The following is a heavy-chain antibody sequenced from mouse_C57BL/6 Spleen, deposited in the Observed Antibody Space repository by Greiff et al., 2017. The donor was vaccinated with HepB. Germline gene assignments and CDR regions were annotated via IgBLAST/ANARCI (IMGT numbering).Heavy chain of an antibody. CDR2: IDPETGGT. D-gene: IGHD1-1*01. J-gene: IGHJ2*01. V-gene: IGHV1-15*01. CDR1: GYTFTDYE. Sequence: QVQLQQSGAELVRPGASVTLSCKASGYTFTDYEMHWVKQAPVHGLEWIGAIDPETGGTAYNQKFKGKAILTADKSSSTAYMELRSLTSEDSAVYYCITTVYYFDYWGQGTTLTVSS. CDR3: ITTVYYFDY.